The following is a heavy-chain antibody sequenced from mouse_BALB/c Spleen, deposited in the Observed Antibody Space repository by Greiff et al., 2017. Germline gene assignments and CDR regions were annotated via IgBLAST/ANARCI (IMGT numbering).Heavy chain of an antibody. J-gene: IGHJ3*01. CDR2: ISYSGST. Sequence: DVKLQESGPGLVKPSQSLSLTCTVTGYSITSDYAWNWIRQFPGNKLEWMGYISYSGSTSYNPSLKSRISITRDTSKNQFFLQLNSVTTEDTATYYCARGFAYWGQGTLGTVSA. V-gene: IGHV3-2*02. CDR1: GYSITSDYA. CDR3: ARGFAY.